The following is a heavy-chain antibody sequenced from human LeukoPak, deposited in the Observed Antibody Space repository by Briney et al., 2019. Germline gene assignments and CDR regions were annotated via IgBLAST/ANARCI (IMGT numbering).Heavy chain of an antibody. V-gene: IGHV3-30*02. CDR1: GFTFSSYG. CDR3: AKDRVAVMWWSRVSPTYYYYMDV. Sequence: GGSLRLSCAASGFTFSSYGMHWVRQAPGKGLEWVAFIRYDGSNKYYADSVKGRFTISRDNSKNTLYLQMNSLRAEDTAVYYCAKDRVAVMWWSRVSPTYYYYMDVWGNGTTVTVSS. CDR2: IRYDGSNK. D-gene: IGHD2-21*01. J-gene: IGHJ6*03.